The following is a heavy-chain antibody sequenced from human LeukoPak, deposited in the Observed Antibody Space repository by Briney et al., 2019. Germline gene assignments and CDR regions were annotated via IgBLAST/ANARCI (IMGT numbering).Heavy chain of an antibody. CDR3: AKMARYSSSWADC. Sequence: GESLKISCAASGFTFSSYAMTWVRQAPGKGLEWVSGISGSGGDTYYADSVKGRFTVSRDNSKNTLYLQMNSLRAEDTAVYYCAKMARYSSSWADCWGQGTLVTVSS. J-gene: IGHJ4*02. D-gene: IGHD6-13*01. CDR1: GFTFSSYA. V-gene: IGHV3-23*01. CDR2: ISGSGGDT.